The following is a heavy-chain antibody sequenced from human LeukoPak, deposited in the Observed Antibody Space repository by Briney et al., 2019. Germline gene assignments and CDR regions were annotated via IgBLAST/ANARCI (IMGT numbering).Heavy chain of an antibody. CDR2: ISYDGSNK. D-gene: IGHD6-13*01. J-gene: IGHJ4*02. CDR3: ARDPVTYSSSWYYNY. V-gene: IGHV3-30-3*01. Sequence: PGGSLRLSCAASGFTFSSYAMHWVRQAPGKGLEWVAVISYDGSNKYYADSVKGRFTISRDNSKNTLYLQMNSLRAEDTAVYYCARDPVTYSSSWYYNYWGQGTLVTVSP. CDR1: GFTFSSYA.